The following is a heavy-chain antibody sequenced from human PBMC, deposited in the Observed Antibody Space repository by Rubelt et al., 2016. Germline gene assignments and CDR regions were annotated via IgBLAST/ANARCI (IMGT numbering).Heavy chain of an antibody. CDR2: ISSSGSTI. V-gene: IGHV3-48*03. Sequence: EVQLVESGGGLVQPGGSLRLSCAASGFTFSSYEMNWVRQAPGKGLEWVSYISSSGSTIYYADSVKGRFTISRDNAKNSLYLQMNSLRAEDTAVYYCARVLHYSVHDAFDIWGQGTVVTVSS. J-gene: IGHJ3*02. D-gene: IGHD4-11*01. CDR3: ARVLHYSVHDAFDI. CDR1: GFTFSSYE.